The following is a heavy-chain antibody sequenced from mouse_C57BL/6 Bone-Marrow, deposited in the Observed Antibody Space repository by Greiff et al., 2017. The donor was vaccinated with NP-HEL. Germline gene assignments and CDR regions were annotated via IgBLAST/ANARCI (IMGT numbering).Heavy chain of an antibody. D-gene: IGHD1-1*01. CDR1: GFTFSDYG. CDR3: ARTYYGTAWFAY. J-gene: IGHJ3*01. Sequence: EVKLMESGGGLVQPGGSLKLSCAASGFTFSDYGMAWVRQAPRKGPEWVAFISNLAYSIYYADTVTGRFTISRENAKNTLYLEMSSLRSEDTAMYYCARTYYGTAWFAYWGQGTLVTVSA. CDR2: ISNLAYSI. V-gene: IGHV5-15*01.